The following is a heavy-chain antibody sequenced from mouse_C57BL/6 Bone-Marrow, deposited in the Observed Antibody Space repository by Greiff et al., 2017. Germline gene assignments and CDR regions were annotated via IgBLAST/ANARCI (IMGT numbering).Heavy chain of an antibody. Sequence: EVMLVESGGGLVKPGGSLKLSCAASGFTFSDYGMHWVRQAPEKGLKWVAYISSGSSTTYYTDTVKGRFTISRANAKNTLFLQMSSLRSEDTAVYYCARGDCAYEEDWFAYWGQGTLVTVSA. CDR2: ISSGSSTT. CDR3: ARGDCAYEEDWFAY. D-gene: IGHD2-2*01. CDR1: GFTFSDYG. V-gene: IGHV5-17*01. J-gene: IGHJ3*01.